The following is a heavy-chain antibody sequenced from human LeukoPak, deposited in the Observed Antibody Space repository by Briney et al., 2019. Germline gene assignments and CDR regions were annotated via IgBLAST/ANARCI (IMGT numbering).Heavy chain of an antibody. D-gene: IGHD2-2*01. CDR2: MNPNSGNT. J-gene: IGHJ5*02. Sequence: ASVKVSCKASGYTFTSYDINWVRQVTGQGLEWMGWMNPNSGNTGYAQKFQGRVTMTRNTSISTAYMELSSLRSEDTAVYYCARDIVVVPAEGGWFDPWGQGTLVTVSS. V-gene: IGHV1-8*01. CDR1: GYTFTSYD. CDR3: ARDIVVVPAEGGWFDP.